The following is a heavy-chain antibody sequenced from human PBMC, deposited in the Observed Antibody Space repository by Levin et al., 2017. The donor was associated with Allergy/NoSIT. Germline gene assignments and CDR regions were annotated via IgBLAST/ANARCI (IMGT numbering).Heavy chain of an antibody. J-gene: IGHJ6*03. CDR2: IYYSGST. V-gene: IGHV4-59*01. Sequence: SETLSLTCTVSGGSISSYYWSWIRQPPGKGLEWIGYIYYSGSTNYNPSLKSRVTISVDTSKNQFSLKLSSVTAADTAVYYCARGIAAARAGYYYYMDVWGKGTTVTVSS. CDR3: ARGIAAARAGYYYYMDV. D-gene: IGHD6-13*01. CDR1: GGSISSYY.